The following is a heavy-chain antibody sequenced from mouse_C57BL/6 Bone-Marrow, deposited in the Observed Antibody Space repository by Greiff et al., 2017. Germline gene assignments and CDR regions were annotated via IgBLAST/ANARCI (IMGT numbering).Heavy chain of an antibody. J-gene: IGHJ1*03. CDR2: IHPNSGST. CDR3: ARRGDGSSYWYFDV. CDR1: GYTFTSYW. D-gene: IGHD1-1*01. V-gene: IGHV1-64*01. Sequence: QVQLQQPGAELVKPGASVKLSCKASGYTFTSYWMHWVKQRPGQGLEWIGMIHPNSGSTNYNEKFKSKATLTVDKSSSTAYMQLSSLTSEDSAVYYCARRGDGSSYWYFDVWGTGGTATVAS.